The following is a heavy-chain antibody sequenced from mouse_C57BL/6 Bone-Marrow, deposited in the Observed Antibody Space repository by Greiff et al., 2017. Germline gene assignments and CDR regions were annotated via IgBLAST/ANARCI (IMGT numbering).Heavy chain of an antibody. J-gene: IGHJ1*03. V-gene: IGHV1-18*01. D-gene: IGHD2-1*01. CDR2: INPNNGGT. Sequence: VQLQQSGPELVKPGASVKIPCKASGYTFTDYNMDWVKQSHGKSLEWIGEINPNNGGTIYNQKFKGKATLTVDKSSSTAYMELRSLTSEDTAVYYCAREEIYYGNSYWYFDVWGKGTTVTVSS. CDR3: AREEIYYGNSYWYFDV. CDR1: GYTFTDYN.